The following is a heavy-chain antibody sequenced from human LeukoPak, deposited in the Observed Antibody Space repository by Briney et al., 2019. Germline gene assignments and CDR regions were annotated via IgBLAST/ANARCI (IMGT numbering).Heavy chain of an antibody. CDR2: IRYDGSNK. CDR1: GFTFSSYG. CDR3: ATQEEDY. J-gene: IGHJ4*02. Sequence: GGSLRLSCAASGFTFSSYGMHWVRQAPGKGLEWVAFIRYDGSNKSYADSVKSRFTTPRDNSKNPLYLQMTSLRAENMAVYYCATQEEDYWGQGTLVTVSS. V-gene: IGHV3-30*02.